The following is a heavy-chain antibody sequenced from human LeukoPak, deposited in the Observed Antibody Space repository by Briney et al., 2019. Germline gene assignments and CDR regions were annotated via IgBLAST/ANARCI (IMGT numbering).Heavy chain of an antibody. D-gene: IGHD5-12*01. CDR2: IHHSGST. CDR1: GGSISSGNW. CDR3: WHSGYESGFDY. Sequence: SGTLSLTCAVSGGSISSGNWWSWVRQPPGKGLEWIGEIHHSGSTNYNPSLKSRVTISVDNSKNQFSLKMRSVTAADTAVYYCWHSGYESGFDYWGQGTLVTVSS. V-gene: IGHV4-4*02. J-gene: IGHJ4*02.